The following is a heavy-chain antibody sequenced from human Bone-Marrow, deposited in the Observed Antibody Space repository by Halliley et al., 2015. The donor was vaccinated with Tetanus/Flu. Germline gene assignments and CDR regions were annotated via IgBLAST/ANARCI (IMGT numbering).Heavy chain of an antibody. CDR3: VTGGGGSFYWFDY. CDR2: INSDGSET. V-gene: IGHV3-74*03. Sequence: LVWVSSINSDGSETTYADSVKGRFTISRDNARNTLYLQMNGLRAEDTAVYYCVTGGGGSFYWFDYWGQGSLVTVSS. J-gene: IGHJ4*02. D-gene: IGHD1-26*01.